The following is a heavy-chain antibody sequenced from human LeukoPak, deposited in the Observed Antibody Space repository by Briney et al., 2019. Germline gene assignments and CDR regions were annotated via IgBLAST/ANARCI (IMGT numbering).Heavy chain of an antibody. CDR2: ISTYNGNT. D-gene: IGHD6-13*01. V-gene: IGHV1-18*01. Sequence: ASVKLSCKASAYTSPTYGITWVRQAPGRGLEWMGWISTYNGNTQYAQKYQGRVTMTTVTPTKTVYMELSNLRSNDTAVDYCALSAKGAFFYYYMEVWGKGTTVTVSS. CDR1: AYTSPTYG. CDR3: ALSAKGAFFYYYMEV. J-gene: IGHJ6*03.